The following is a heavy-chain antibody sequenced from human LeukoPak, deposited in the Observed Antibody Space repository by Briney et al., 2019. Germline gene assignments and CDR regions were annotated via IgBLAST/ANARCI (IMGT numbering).Heavy chain of an antibody. V-gene: IGHV4-59*01. Sequence: SETLSLTCTVSGGSISSYYWSWIRQPPGKGLEWIGYIYYSGSTNYNPSLKSRATISVDTSKNQFSLKLSSVTAADTAVYYCARGTVAGIIFDYWGKGTLVIVSS. CDR2: IYYSGST. D-gene: IGHD6-19*01. CDR3: ARGTVAGIIFDY. J-gene: IGHJ4*02. CDR1: GGSISSYY.